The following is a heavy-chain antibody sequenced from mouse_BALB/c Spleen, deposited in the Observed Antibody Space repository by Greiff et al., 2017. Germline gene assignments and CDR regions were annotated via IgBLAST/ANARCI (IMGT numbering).Heavy chain of an antibody. CDR3: ARGDYRYGGADY. D-gene: IGHD2-14*01. V-gene: IGHV1S132*01. CDR1: GYTFTSYW. Sequence: VKLQESGAELVKPGASVKLSCKTSGYTFTSYWIQWVKQRPGQGLGWIGEIFPGTGTTYYNEKFKGKATLTIDTSSSTAYMQLSSLTSEDSAVYFCARGDYRYGGADYWGLGTTLTVSS. J-gene: IGHJ2*01. CDR2: IFPGTGTT.